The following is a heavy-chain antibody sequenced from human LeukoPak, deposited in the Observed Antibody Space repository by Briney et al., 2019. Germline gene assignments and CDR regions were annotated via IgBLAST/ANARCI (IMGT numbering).Heavy chain of an antibody. Sequence: SETLSLTCAVYGGSFSGYYWSWIRQPPGKGLEWIGEINHSGSTNYNPSLKSRVTISVDTSKNQFSLKLSSVTAADTAVYYCARVRYGSSGWYDRGFNNWFDPWGQGTLVTVSS. J-gene: IGHJ5*02. CDR1: GGSFSGYY. CDR2: INHSGST. CDR3: ARVRYGSSGWYDRGFNNWFDP. V-gene: IGHV4-34*01. D-gene: IGHD6-19*01.